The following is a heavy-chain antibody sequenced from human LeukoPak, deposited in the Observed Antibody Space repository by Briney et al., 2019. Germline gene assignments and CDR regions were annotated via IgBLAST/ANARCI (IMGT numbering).Heavy chain of an antibody. CDR1: GYTFTGYY. D-gene: IGHD2-8*02. Sequence: ASVKVSCKASGYTFTGYYMHWVRQAPGQGLEWMGWINPNSGGTNYAQKFQGRVTMTRDTSISTAYVELSRLRSDDTAVYYCARTVAPQYCTGGVCYYYYYYMDLWGKGTTVTVSS. J-gene: IGHJ6*03. CDR2: INPNSGGT. CDR3: ARTVAPQYCTGGVCYYYYYYMDL. V-gene: IGHV1-2*02.